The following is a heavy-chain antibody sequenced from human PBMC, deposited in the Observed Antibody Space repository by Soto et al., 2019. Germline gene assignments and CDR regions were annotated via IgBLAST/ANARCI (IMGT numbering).Heavy chain of an antibody. D-gene: IGHD3-3*01. Sequence: PGGSLRLSCAASGFTFDDYAMHWVRQAPGKGLEWVSGISWNSGSIGYADSVKGRFTISRDNAKNSLYLQMNSLRAEDTALYYCAKDRTIFGVVNYFDYWGQGTLVTVSS. J-gene: IGHJ4*02. CDR3: AKDRTIFGVVNYFDY. CDR2: ISWNSGSI. V-gene: IGHV3-9*01. CDR1: GFTFDDYA.